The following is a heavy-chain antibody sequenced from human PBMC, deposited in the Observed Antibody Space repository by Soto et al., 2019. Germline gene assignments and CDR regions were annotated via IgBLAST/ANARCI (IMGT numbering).Heavy chain of an antibody. J-gene: IGHJ5*02. V-gene: IGHV4-30-4*02. CDR1: GGSISSGDYY. D-gene: IGHD6-6*01. CDR2: IYYSGST. CDR3: ARGWRQLVPNWFDP. Sequence: PSETLSLTCTVSGGSISSGDYYWSWIRQPPGKGLEWIGYIYYSGSTYYNPSLKSRVTISVDTSKNQFSLNLSSVTAADTAVYYCARGWRQLVPNWFDPWGQGTLVTVSS.